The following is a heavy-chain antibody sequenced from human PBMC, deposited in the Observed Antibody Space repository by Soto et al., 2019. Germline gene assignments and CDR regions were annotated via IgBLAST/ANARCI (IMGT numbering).Heavy chain of an antibody. CDR3: ASHYGDYYYYGMDV. V-gene: IGHV3-21*01. J-gene: IGHJ6*02. D-gene: IGHD4-17*01. CDR1: GFTFSSYS. Sequence: EVQLVESGGGLVKPGGSLRLSCAASGFTFSSYSMNWVRQAPGKGLEWVSSISSSSSYIYYADSVKGRFTISRDNAKNSLYLQMTSLRAEDTAVYYCASHYGDYYYYGMDVWGQGTTVTVSS. CDR2: ISSSSSYI.